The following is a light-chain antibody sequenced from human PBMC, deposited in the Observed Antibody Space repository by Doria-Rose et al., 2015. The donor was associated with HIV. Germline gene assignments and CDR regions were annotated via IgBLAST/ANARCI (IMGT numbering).Light chain of an antibody. CDR2: WAS. Sequence: DIRVTQSPESLGMSLGERATLNCKSNQSLLYTSTDYLAWYQQKPGQPPKLLIYWASTRQSAVPARFSGSGSGTDFTLTISSLEAEDVAVYYCQQYYDTPSFGPGTTVDIK. J-gene: IGKJ3*01. V-gene: IGKV4-1*01. CDR1: QSLLYTSTDY. CDR3: QQYYDTPS.